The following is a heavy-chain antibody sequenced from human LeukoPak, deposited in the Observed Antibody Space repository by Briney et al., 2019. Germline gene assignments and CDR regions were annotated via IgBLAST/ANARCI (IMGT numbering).Heavy chain of an antibody. CDR3: ARCGVVVAAGDPHPLYPPTKPFDY. J-gene: IGHJ4*02. CDR2: INPNSGGT. CDR1: GYTFTGYY. Sequence: ASVKVSCKASGYTFTGYYMHWVRQAPGQGLEWMGRINPNSGGTNYAQKFQGRVTMTRDTSISTAYMELTRLRSDDTAVYYCARCGVVVAAGDPHPLYPPTKPFDYWGQGTLVTVSS. D-gene: IGHD2-15*01. V-gene: IGHV1-2*06.